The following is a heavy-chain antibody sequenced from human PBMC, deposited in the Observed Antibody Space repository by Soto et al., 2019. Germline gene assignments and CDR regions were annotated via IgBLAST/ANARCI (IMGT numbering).Heavy chain of an antibody. V-gene: IGHV4-59*08. CDR1: GASIRSFN. Sequence: SLTCTVSGASIRSFNWNWIRQSPGKGLEWIGNVSDSGSTYYNPSLRNRLTLSINPSKKQFSLRLNSLTAADTAVYYCATTNLPFGEFNFWGQGTLVTVSS. CDR2: VSDSGST. J-gene: IGHJ4*02. D-gene: IGHD3-10*01. CDR3: ATTNLPFGEFNF.